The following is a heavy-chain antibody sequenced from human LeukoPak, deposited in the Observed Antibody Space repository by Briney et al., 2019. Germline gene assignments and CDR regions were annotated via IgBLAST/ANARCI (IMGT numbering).Heavy chain of an antibody. D-gene: IGHD3-22*01. CDR3: ARDQYYYDSSGWFDP. J-gene: IGHJ5*02. CDR2: ISAYNGNT. V-gene: IGHV1-18*04. CDR1: GYTFIDYY. Sequence: ASVKVSCKASGYTFIDYYMHWVRQAPGQGLEWMGWISAYNGNTNYAQKLQGRVTMTTDTSTSTAYMELRSLRSDDTAVYYCARDQYYYDSSGWFDPWGQGTLVTVSS.